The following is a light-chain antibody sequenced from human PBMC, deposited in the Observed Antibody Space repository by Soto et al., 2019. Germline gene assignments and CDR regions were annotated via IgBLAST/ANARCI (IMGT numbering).Light chain of an antibody. J-gene: IGKJ3*01. CDR2: AAS. Sequence: IQLTQSPSSLSASVGDRVTITCRASQGISSYLAWYQQKPGKAPKLLIYAASNLQSGVPSRFSGSRSGTDFILTINSLQPEDFATYYCQQLNNYPRTFGPGTKVDIK. CDR1: QGISSY. CDR3: QQLNNYPRT. V-gene: IGKV1-9*01.